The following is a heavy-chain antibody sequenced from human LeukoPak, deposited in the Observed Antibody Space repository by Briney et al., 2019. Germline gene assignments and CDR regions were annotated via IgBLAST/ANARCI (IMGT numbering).Heavy chain of an antibody. V-gene: IGHV3-9*01. D-gene: IGHD6-6*01. CDR1: GFTFDDYA. Sequence: GRSLRLSCAASGFTFDDYAMHWVRQAPGKGLEWVSGISWNSGSIGYADSVKGRFTISRDNAKNSLYLQMNSLRAEDTALYYCAKDMHSSSSGWFDPWGQGTLVTASS. J-gene: IGHJ5*02. CDR3: AKDMHSSSSGWFDP. CDR2: ISWNSGSI.